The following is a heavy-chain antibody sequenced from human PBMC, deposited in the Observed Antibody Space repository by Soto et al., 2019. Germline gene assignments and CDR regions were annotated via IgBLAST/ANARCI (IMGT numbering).Heavy chain of an antibody. V-gene: IGHV4-39*01. Sequence: QLQLLESGPGLVKPSETLSLTCAVSGGSISPSSYYWGWIRQSPGQGLEWIASVYYSGSTYYNPSLKSLVTISADTSKNQFSLKLRSVTAADTAVYYCARTTGYSGYDFGYWGQGTLVTVSS. J-gene: IGHJ4*02. D-gene: IGHD5-12*01. CDR3: ARTTGYSGYDFGY. CDR1: GGSISPSSYY. CDR2: VYYSGST.